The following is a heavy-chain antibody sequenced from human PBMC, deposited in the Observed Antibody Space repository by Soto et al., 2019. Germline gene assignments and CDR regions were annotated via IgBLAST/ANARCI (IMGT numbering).Heavy chain of an antibody. CDR3: AKDLSLYSSSSLFDY. CDR1: GFTFSSYG. CDR2: ISYDGSNK. J-gene: IGHJ4*02. V-gene: IGHV3-30*18. D-gene: IGHD6-6*01. Sequence: GGSLRLSCAASGFTFSSYGMHWVRQAPGKGLEWVAVISYDGSNKYYADSVKGRFTISRDNSKNTLYLQMNSLRAEDTAVYYCAKDLSLYSSSSLFDYWGQVTLVTVSS.